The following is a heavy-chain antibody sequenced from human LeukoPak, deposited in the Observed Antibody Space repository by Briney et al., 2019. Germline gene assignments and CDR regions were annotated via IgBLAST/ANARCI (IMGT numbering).Heavy chain of an antibody. Sequence: ASVKVSCKASGYTFTSYGIIWVRQAPGQGLEWMGGIIPIFGTANYAQKFQGRVTITADESTSTAYMELSSLRSEDTAVYYCARGRRDGYNYWYFDLWGRGTLVTVSS. D-gene: IGHD5-24*01. CDR3: ARGRRDGYNYWYFDL. CDR1: GYTFTSYG. J-gene: IGHJ2*01. CDR2: IIPIFGTA. V-gene: IGHV1-69*13.